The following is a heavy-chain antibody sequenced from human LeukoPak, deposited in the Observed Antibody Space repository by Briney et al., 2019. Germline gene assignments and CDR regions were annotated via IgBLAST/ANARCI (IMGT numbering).Heavy chain of an antibody. J-gene: IGHJ4*02. Sequence: GGSLRLSCAASGFTFSTYAMSWVCQAPGKGLNWVSTITGSGGTTYYADSVKGRFTISRDNSKNTLFLQMHSLRAEDTAIYYCAKHATEGGSSSTSSWDYWGQGTLVTVSS. V-gene: IGHV3-23*01. CDR1: GFTFSTYA. CDR3: AKHATEGGSSSTSSWDY. CDR2: ITGSGGTT. D-gene: IGHD2-2*01.